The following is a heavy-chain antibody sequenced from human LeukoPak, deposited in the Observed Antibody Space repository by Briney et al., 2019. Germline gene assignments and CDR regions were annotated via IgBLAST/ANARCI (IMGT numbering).Heavy chain of an antibody. CDR2: INPSGGST. D-gene: IGHD4-11*01. CDR3: ARDDPYDYSPIRAGGYMDV. V-gene: IGHV1-46*01. J-gene: IGHJ6*03. Sequence: GGSLRLSCAASGYTFTSYYMHWVRQAPGQGLEWMGIINPSGGSTSYAQKFQGRVTMTRDMSTSTVYMELSSLRSEDTAVYYCARDDPYDYSPIRAGGYMDVWGKGTTVTVSS. CDR1: GYTFTSYY.